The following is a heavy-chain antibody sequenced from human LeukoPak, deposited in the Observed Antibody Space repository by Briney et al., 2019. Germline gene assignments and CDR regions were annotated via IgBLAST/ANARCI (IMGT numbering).Heavy chain of an antibody. J-gene: IGHJ4*02. Sequence: SETLSLTCAVSGGSVSGHYWDWIRQPPGKGLEWIGYIYASGGANYNTSLKSRVTISLDSSENRFSLKLTSVTAADTAVYYCAREAPGGSGWTYFDYWGQGSLVTVSS. CDR1: GGSVSGHY. D-gene: IGHD6-19*01. CDR3: AREAPGGSGWTYFDY. CDR2: IYASGGA. V-gene: IGHV4-59*02.